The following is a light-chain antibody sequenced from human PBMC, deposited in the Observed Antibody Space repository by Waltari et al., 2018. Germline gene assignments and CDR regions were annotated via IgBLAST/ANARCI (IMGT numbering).Light chain of an antibody. CDR1: SSNIGSNT. CDR2: SND. Sequence: QSVLTPPPSVSGTPGQRVTISCSRGSSNIGSNTVNWYQQFAGAAPRLFIYSNDQRPPGVPDRFSGSKSGTSASLAISGLQSEDEADYYCTSWDGGLNGWVFGGGTKLTVL. CDR3: TSWDGGLNGWV. J-gene: IGLJ3*02. V-gene: IGLV1-44*01.